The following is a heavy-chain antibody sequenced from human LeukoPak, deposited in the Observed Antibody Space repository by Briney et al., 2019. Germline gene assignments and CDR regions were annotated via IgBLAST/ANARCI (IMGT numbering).Heavy chain of an antibody. D-gene: IGHD6-25*01. V-gene: IGHV1-2*02. CDR3: ARGAARGPKRVVDY. CDR2: INPNSGGT. Sequence: GASVKVSCKASGYTFTGYYMHLLRQAPGQGLEWMGWINPNSGGTNYAQKFQGRVTMTRDTSISTAYMELSRLRSDDTAVYYCARGAARGPKRVVDYWGQGTLVTVSS. CDR1: GYTFTGYY. J-gene: IGHJ4*02.